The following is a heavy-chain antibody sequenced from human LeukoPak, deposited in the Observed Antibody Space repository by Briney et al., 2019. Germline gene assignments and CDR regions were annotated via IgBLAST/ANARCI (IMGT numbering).Heavy chain of an antibody. V-gene: IGHV3-72*01. CDR1: GFTFSDYI. Sequence: GGSLRLSCAASGFTFSDYILDWVRQAPGKGLEWVGRIRRGTNGHTTEYAASVKGRFIISRDDSKNSMYLHMNSLKTEDTAVYHCTRDGGEGGNSAFDIWGPGTMVTVSS. CDR3: TRDGGEGGNSAFDI. J-gene: IGHJ3*02. D-gene: IGHD3-16*01. CDR2: IRRGTNGHTT.